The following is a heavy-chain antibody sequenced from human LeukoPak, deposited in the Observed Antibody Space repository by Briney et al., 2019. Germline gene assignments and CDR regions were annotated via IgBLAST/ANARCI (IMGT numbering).Heavy chain of an antibody. CDR3: TSANYGPAY. V-gene: IGHV3-7*01. D-gene: IGHD5-24*01. CDR2: VNQDGSGK. Sequence: EGSLRLSCAASGFTFSSAWMSWVRQAPGKGLEWVANVNQDGSGKYYVDSVKGRFTISKDNAKNSLYLQMNSLRAEDTAVYYCTSANYGPAYWGQGTLVTVSS. CDR1: GFTFSSAW. J-gene: IGHJ4*02.